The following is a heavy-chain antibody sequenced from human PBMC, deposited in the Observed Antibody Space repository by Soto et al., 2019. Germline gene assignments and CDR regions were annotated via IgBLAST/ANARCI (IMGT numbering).Heavy chain of an antibody. D-gene: IGHD1-1*01. Sequence: EVQLLESGGGLVQPGGSRGLSCAASGFTIRSYAMSWVRQAPGKGLKWVSAISDRGDTTHYADSVKGRFTISRDTSKNTLYLQMNTLRAEDTAVYYCAKDKPGTTSFDYWGRGTPVTVSS. V-gene: IGHV3-23*01. CDR3: AKDKPGTTSFDY. CDR2: ISDRGDTT. J-gene: IGHJ4*02. CDR1: GFTIRSYA.